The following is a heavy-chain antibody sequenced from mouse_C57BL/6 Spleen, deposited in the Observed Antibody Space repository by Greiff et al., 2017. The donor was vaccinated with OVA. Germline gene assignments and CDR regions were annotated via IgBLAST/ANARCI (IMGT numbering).Heavy chain of an antibody. CDR2: IDPENGGT. CDR1: GYTFTDYE. Sequence: VQLQQSGAELVRPGASVTLSCKASGYTFTDYEMHWVKQTPVHGLEWIGAIDPENGGTAYNQKFKGKAILTADKSSSTAYMELRSLTSEDSAGYYCRVDFDYWGQGTTLTVSS. V-gene: IGHV1-15*01. CDR3: RVDFDY. J-gene: IGHJ2*01.